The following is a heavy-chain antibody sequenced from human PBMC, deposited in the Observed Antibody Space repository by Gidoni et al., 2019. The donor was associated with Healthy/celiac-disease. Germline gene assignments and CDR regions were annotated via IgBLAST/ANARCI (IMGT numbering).Heavy chain of an antibody. D-gene: IGHD6-19*01. CDR2: IKQDGSEK. V-gene: IGHV3-7*01. Sequence: EVQLVESGGGLVQPGGSLRLSCAASGFTFRSYWMSWVRQAPGKGLGWVANIKQDGSEKYYVDSVKGRFTISRDNAKNSLYLQMNSLRAEDTAVYYCARVGIAVAGYYFDYWGQGTLVTVSS. CDR1: GFTFRSYW. CDR3: ARVGIAVAGYYFDY. J-gene: IGHJ4*02.